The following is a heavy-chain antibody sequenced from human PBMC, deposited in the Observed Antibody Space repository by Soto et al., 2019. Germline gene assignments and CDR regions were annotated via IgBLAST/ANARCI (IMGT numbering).Heavy chain of an antibody. D-gene: IGHD1-1*01. CDR3: AKQQGPGTPYYYAMDV. Sequence: EVQLLESGGGLVQPGGSLRLSCAASGFTFSSYAMSWVRQAPGKELEWVSVIRSSGDRTYYADSVKGRFTISRDNSKNTLYMQMNSLRAEDTAVYYCAKQQGPGTPYYYAMDVWGQGTTVTVSS. V-gene: IGHV3-23*01. CDR1: GFTFSSYA. CDR2: IRSSGDRT. J-gene: IGHJ6*02.